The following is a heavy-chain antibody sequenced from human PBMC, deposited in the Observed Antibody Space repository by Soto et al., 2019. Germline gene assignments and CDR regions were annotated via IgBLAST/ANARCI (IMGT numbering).Heavy chain of an antibody. V-gene: IGHV3-23*01. CDR3: ATDLYSFGKPNFDF. D-gene: IGHD3-3*01. J-gene: IGHJ4*02. Sequence: GGSLRLSCAASGFTFSNYAVTWVRQAPGKGLEWVSTISGSGGSTYYADSVKGRFTISRDNSKNTLYLQMNSLRIEDTAVYYCATDLYSFGKPNFDFWGPGTLVTVSS. CDR1: GFTFSNYA. CDR2: ISGSGGST.